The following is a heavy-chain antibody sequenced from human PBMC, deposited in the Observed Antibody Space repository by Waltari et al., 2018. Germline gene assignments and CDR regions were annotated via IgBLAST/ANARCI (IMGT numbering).Heavy chain of an antibody. J-gene: IGHJ6*02. Sequence: QLQLQESGPGLVKPSETLSLTCTVSGGSISSRSYYWGWLRQPPGKGLEWIGSIYYSGSTYYNPSLKSRVTISVDTSKNQFSLKLSSVTAADTAVYYCARDPYYYYYGMDVWGQGTTVTVSS. V-gene: IGHV4-39*07. CDR3: ARDPYYYYYGMDV. CDR2: IYYSGST. CDR1: GGSISSRSYY.